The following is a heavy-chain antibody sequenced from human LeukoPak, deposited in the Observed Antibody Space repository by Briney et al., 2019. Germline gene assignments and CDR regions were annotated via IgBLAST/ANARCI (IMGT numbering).Heavy chain of an antibody. Sequence: SETLSLTCTVPGGSISNNNYYWGWIRQPPGKGLEWIGSIFYSGSTYYNPSLKSRVTISVDTSKNQFSLKLSSVTAADTAVYYCARHDLNSITVDYWGQGTLVTVSS. CDR2: IFYSGST. J-gene: IGHJ4*02. CDR3: ARHDLNSITVDY. D-gene: IGHD2/OR15-2a*01. CDR1: GGSISNNNYY. V-gene: IGHV4-39*01.